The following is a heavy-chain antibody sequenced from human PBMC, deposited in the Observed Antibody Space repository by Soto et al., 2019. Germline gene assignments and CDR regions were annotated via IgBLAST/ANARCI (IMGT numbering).Heavy chain of an antibody. D-gene: IGHD6-13*01. CDR3: ARGHPAASPWGAFDI. V-gene: IGHV3-53*01. J-gene: IGHJ3*02. CDR2: IYSGGSA. CDR1: GFSVSSNY. Sequence: EVQLVESGGGLIQPGGSLRLSCAASGFSVSSNYMSWVRQAPGKGLEWVSVIYSGGSAYYTDSVKGRFTIPRDNSKNTVYLQMNNLRAEDTAVYYCARGHPAASPWGAFDIWGQGTVVTVSS.